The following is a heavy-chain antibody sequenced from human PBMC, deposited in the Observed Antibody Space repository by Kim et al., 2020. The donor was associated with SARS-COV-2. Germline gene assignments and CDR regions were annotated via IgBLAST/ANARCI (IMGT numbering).Heavy chain of an antibody. V-gene: IGHV3-53*01. Sequence: GGPLRLSCAASGFTVSSNYMSWVRQAPGKGLEWVSVIYSGGSTYYADSVKGRFTISRDNSKNTLYLQMNSLRAEDTAVYYCARYYDILTGSRGMDVWGQG. CDR3: ARYYDILTGSRGMDV. CDR2: IYSGGST. J-gene: IGHJ6*02. CDR1: GFTVSSNY. D-gene: IGHD3-9*01.